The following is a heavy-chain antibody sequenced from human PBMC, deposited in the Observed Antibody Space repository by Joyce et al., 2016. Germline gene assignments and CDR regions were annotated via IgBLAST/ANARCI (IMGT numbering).Heavy chain of an antibody. CDR2: ISYDGSNK. J-gene: IGHJ4*02. CDR3: AGGILTGYFDY. D-gene: IGHD3-9*01. V-gene: IGHV3-30*03. Sequence: QGQLVESGGGVVQPGRSLRLSCAASGFTFSNYGMHWVRQAAGKGLEWVAIISYDGSNKHYGDSVKGRFAISRENAKNTLYLQMNSLRAEDTAVYYCAGGILTGYFDYWGQGTLVTVSS. CDR1: GFTFSNYG.